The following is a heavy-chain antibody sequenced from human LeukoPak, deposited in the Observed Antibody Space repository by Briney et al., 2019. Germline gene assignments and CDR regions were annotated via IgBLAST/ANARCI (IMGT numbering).Heavy chain of an antibody. CDR1: GFTFSSYA. CDR2: ISISGGTT. Sequence: GGSLTLSCAASGFTFSSYAMSWVRQAPGNGLEWVSAISISGGTTYYADSVNGRFTISRDHSKNTLYLQMSSVSAEQTALYYCATPLVAGRGGFDYWGQGTLVTVSS. V-gene: IGHV3-23*01. D-gene: IGHD5-12*01. J-gene: IGHJ4*02. CDR3: ATPLVAGRGGFDY.